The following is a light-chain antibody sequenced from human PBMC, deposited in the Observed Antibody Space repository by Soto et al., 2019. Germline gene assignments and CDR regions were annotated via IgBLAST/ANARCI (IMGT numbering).Light chain of an antibody. CDR2: DVR. CDR3: SAYTSSSTPYV. CDR1: SNDVGGYNY. V-gene: IGLV2-14*03. J-gene: IGLJ1*01. Sequence: QSALAQPASVSWSPGQSITISCTGTSNDVGGYNYVSWYQQHPDTAPKLIIYDVRYRPSGVSNRFSGSKSGNTASLTISGLQAEDEADYYCSAYTSSSTPYVFGSGTKVTVL.